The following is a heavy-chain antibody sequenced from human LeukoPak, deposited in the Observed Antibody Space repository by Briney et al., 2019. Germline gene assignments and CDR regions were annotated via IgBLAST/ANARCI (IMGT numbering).Heavy chain of an antibody. CDR1: GGSISGNSYY. D-gene: IGHD3/OR15-3a*01. V-gene: IGHV4-39*01. CDR2: IYYSGNP. J-gene: IGHJ4*02. CDR3: ASQLDSTGYNTGFIDY. Sequence: PSETLSLTCTVSGGSISGNSYYWGWIRQPPGKGLEWVGSIYYSGNPFYNPSLKSRVTISVDTSKNQFSLRLDSVTAADTALYYCASQLDSTGYNTGFIDYWGPGTVVTVSS.